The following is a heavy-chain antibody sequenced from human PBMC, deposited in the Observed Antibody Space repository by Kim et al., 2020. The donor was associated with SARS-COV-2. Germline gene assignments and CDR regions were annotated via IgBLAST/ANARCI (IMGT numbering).Heavy chain of an antibody. V-gene: IGHV4-39*01. J-gene: IGHJ4*02. CDR3: ATKKGVAAAGTDYFDY. D-gene: IGHD6-13*01. Sequence: HKSRVTIPVDTSKNQFSLKLSAVTAADTAVYYCATKKGVAAAGTDYFDYWGQGTLVTVSS.